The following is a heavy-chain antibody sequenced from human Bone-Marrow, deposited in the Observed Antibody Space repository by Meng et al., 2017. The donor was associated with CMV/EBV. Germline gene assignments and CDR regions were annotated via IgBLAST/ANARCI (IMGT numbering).Heavy chain of an antibody. J-gene: IGHJ4*02. CDR1: GFTVSSNY. D-gene: IGHD3-10*02. CDR3: ARDLGNGRITMSY. CDR2: IYSGGST. V-gene: IGHV3-66*02. Sequence: GESLKISCAASGFTVSSNYMSWVRQAPGKGLEWVSVIYSGGSTYYADSVKGRFTISRDNSKNTLYLRMNSLRAEDTAVYYCARDLGNGRITMSYWGQGTLVTVSS.